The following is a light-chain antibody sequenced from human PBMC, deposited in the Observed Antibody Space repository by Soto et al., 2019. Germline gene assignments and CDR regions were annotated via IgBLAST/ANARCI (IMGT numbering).Light chain of an antibody. CDR1: QGIRND. CDR2: AAS. J-gene: IGKJ3*01. CDR3: LNKYFYPFT. V-gene: IGKV1-6*01. Sequence: AIQMTQSPSSLSASVGDRVTITCRASQGIRNDLDWVQQKPGKAPNLLIYAASNLQSGVPARFSGSGSGTDFTLTISILQPEDFATYYCLNKYFYPFTFGPGTKVDIK.